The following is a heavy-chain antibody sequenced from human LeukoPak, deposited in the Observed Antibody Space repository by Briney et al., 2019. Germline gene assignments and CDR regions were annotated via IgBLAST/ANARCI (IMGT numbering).Heavy chain of an antibody. CDR2: VSGSGAST. D-gene: IGHD5-18*01. J-gene: IGHJ4*02. CDR1: GFSFSGYA. Sequence: GGSLRLSCAASGFSFSGYAMNWVRQAPGKGLECVATVSGSGASTFYADSVKGRFTISRDNSKNTVHLQMNSLRAEDTAVYYCVKGSRGYTNYYFDSWGQGTLVPVSS. V-gene: IGHV3-23*01. CDR3: VKGSRGYTNYYFDS.